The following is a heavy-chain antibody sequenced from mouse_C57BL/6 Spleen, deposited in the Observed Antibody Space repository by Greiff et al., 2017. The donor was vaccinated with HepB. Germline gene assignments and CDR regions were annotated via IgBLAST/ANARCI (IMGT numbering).Heavy chain of an antibody. J-gene: IGHJ3*01. D-gene: IGHD1-1*01. Sequence: EVQLQESGPGLVTPSQSLSLTCSVTGYSITSGYYWTWIRQFPGNKLEWMGYISYDGSNNYNPSLKNRSSITRDTSKNQFFLKLKSVTTEDTATYDWARDDYGSSGWFAYWGEGTLVTVSA. CDR1: GYSITSGYY. CDR3: ARDDYGSSGWFAY. CDR2: ISYDGSN. V-gene: IGHV3-6*01.